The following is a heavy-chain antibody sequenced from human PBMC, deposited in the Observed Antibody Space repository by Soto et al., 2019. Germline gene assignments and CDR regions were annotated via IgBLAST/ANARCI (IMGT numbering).Heavy chain of an antibody. CDR1: GFTFGDYA. Sequence: GGSLRLSCTASGFTFGDYAMSWFRQAPGKGLEWVGFIRSKAYGGTTEYAASVKGRFTISRDDSKSIAYLQMNSLKTEDTAVYYCNVLRFLEWLLPYDAFDIWGQGTMVTVSS. J-gene: IGHJ3*02. V-gene: IGHV3-49*03. CDR2: IRSKAYGGTT. CDR3: NVLRFLEWLLPYDAFDI. D-gene: IGHD3-3*01.